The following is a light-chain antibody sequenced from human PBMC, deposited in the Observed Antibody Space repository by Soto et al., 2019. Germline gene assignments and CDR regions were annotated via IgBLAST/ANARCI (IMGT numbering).Light chain of an antibody. Sequence: QSALTQPASVSGSPGQSITISCTGTTSDIGTYDYVSWYQQPPGKAPKLMIYEVTNRPSGVSDRFSGSKSGSTASLTISGLQAEDEATYYCSSYTRDTALVFGPGTKLTVL. CDR3: SSYTRDTALV. J-gene: IGLJ1*01. CDR2: EVT. CDR1: TSDIGTYDY. V-gene: IGLV2-14*01.